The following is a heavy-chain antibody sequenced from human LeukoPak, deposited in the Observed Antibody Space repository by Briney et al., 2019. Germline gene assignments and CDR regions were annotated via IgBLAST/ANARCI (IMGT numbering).Heavy chain of an antibody. CDR2: ISAYHGIT. J-gene: IGHJ3*02. D-gene: IGHD2-2*01. CDR3: ARDLALYCSTTSCQDAFDI. Sequence: ASVKVSCKASGYTFANYGITWVRQAPGQGLEWMGWISAYHGITNYAQKLQGRVTMTTDTSTSTAYMEPRSLRSDDTAVFYCARDLALYCSTTSCQDAFDIWGQGTMVTVSS. V-gene: IGHV1-18*01. CDR1: GYTFANYG.